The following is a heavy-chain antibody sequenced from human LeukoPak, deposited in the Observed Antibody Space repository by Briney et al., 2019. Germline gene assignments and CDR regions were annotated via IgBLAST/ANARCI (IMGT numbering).Heavy chain of an antibody. V-gene: IGHV3-23*01. CDR3: ARRITMIWFDY. CDR2: ISGNGGST. Sequence: PGGSLRLSCAASTFTFSSYAMSWVRQAPGKGLEWVSAISGNGGSTYYADSVKGRFTISRDNSKNTLYLQMNSLRAEDTAVYYCARRITMIWFDYWGQGTLVTVSS. J-gene: IGHJ4*02. D-gene: IGHD3-22*01. CDR1: TFTFSSYA.